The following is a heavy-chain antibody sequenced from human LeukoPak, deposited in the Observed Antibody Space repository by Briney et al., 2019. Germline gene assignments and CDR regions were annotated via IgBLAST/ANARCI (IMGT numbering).Heavy chain of an antibody. CDR1: GYTFTSYY. V-gene: IGHV1-2*02. J-gene: IGHJ5*02. D-gene: IGHD3-10*01. Sequence: ASVKVSCKASGYTFTSYYMHWVRQAPGQGLEWMGWINPNSGGTNYAQKFQGRVTMTRDTSISTAYMELSRLRSDDTAVYYCARERRGFNWFDPWGQGTLVTVSS. CDR2: INPNSGGT. CDR3: ARERRGFNWFDP.